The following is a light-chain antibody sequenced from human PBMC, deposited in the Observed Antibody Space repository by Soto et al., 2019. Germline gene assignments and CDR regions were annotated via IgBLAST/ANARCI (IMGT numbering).Light chain of an antibody. CDR1: QTINSW. CDR2: DAS. V-gene: IGKV1-5*01. J-gene: IGKJ1*01. CDR3: MQGTHWPQT. Sequence: DIQMTQSPSTLSASVGDRVTITCRASQTINSWLAWYQQKPGKAPKVLIFDASSLKTGVPSRFSGSGSGTDFTLKISRVEADDVGIYYCMQGTHWPQTFGQGTKVDIK.